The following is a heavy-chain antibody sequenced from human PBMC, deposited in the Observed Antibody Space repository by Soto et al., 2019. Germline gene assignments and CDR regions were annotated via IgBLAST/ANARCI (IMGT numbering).Heavy chain of an antibody. D-gene: IGHD2-15*01. Sequence: QVQLVESGGGVVQPGRSLRLSCAASGFTFSSYGMHWVRQAPGKGLEWVAVISYDGSDKYYADSVKGRFTISRDNSNNTLYLQMDRLRAEDTAVYYCAKGVVVATSYFRHWGQGTLVTVSS. J-gene: IGHJ1*01. V-gene: IGHV3-30*18. CDR3: AKGVVVATSYFRH. CDR2: ISYDGSDK. CDR1: GFTFSSYG.